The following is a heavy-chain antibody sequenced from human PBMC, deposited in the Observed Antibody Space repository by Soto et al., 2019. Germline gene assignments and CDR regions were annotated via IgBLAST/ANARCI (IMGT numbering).Heavy chain of an antibody. D-gene: IGHD3-10*01. V-gene: IGHV3-23*01. J-gene: IGHJ4*02. CDR1: GFSFSTYA. CDR3: AKDRGEGAY. Sequence: EVQLLESGGGLIQPGGSLRLSCAASGFSFSTYAMSWVRQAPGKGLEWVSTISARGDIIYYADSVKGRFTISRDNSRNTLYIQMKSLRAEDTAIYDCAKDRGEGAYRGRGTLVTVSA. CDR2: ISARGDII.